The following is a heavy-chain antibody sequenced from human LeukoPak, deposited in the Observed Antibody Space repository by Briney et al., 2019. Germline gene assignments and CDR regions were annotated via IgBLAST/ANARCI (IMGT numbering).Heavy chain of an antibody. Sequence: GGSLRLSCTASGFTFSSYSMNWVRQAPGKGLEWVSSISSRSTYIYHADSVKGRFTISRDNAKNSLYLQMNSLGAEDTAFYYCARGRGSLYYESSGYYYYFDYWGQGTLVTVSS. J-gene: IGHJ4*02. V-gene: IGHV3-21*01. CDR2: ISSRSTYI. CDR1: GFTFSSYS. D-gene: IGHD3-22*01. CDR3: ARGRGSLYYESSGYYYYFDY.